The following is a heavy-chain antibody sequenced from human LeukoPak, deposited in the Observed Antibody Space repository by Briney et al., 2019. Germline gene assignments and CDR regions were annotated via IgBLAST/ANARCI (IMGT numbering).Heavy chain of an antibody. J-gene: IGHJ6*03. CDR2: IKQDGSEQ. V-gene: IGHV3-7*01. Sequence: GGSLRLSFAASGFTFTTYWMGWVRQAPGKGLEWVANIKQDGSEQYYVDSVKGRFTISRDNAKNSLSLQMNSLRAEDTAVYYCARHPGYYYYYMDVWGKGTTVTISS. CDR3: ARHPGYYYYYMDV. CDR1: GFTFTTYW.